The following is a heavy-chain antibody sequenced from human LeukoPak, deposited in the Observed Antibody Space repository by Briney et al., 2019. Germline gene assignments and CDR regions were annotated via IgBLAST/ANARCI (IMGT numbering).Heavy chain of an antibody. CDR3: ARDRSCSGGSCYSDY. Sequence: PSETLSLTCTVSGGSVSSGSYYWSWIRQPPGKGLEWIGYIYYSGSTNYNPSLKSRVTISVDTSKNQFSLKLSSVTAADRAVYYCARDRSCSGGSCYSDYWGQGTLVTVSS. CDR1: GGSVSSGSYY. J-gene: IGHJ4*02. D-gene: IGHD2-15*01. V-gene: IGHV4-61*01. CDR2: IYYSGST.